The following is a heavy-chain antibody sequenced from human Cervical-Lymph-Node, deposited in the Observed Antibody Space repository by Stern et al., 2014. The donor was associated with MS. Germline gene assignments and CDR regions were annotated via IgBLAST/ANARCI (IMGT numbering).Heavy chain of an antibody. CDR1: GGSISSSGYY. CDR3: ATTRWDLFTWNWFDP. Sequence: QVQLVQSGPGLVKPSQTLSLTCTVSGGSISSSGYYWSWIRQPADKGLEWIGRIHDSGSTYYNPSIKSRGTISMDTAKQQLSLQLPSVTAADTAVYYCATTRWDLFTWNWFDPWGQGTLVTVSS. V-gene: IGHV4-61*02. J-gene: IGHJ5*02. CDR2: IHDSGST. D-gene: IGHD1-26*01.